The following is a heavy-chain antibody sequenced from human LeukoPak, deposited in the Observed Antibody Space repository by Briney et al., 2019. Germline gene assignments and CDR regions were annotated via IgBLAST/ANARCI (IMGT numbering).Heavy chain of an antibody. J-gene: IGHJ4*02. CDR1: GFTFSDYY. CDR2: ISSSGSTI. D-gene: IGHD1-26*01. V-gene: IGHV3-11*01. CDR3: ARVGYSGSYYFDY. Sequence: PGGSLRLSCAASGFTFSDYYMSWIRQAPGKGLEWVSYISSSGSTIHYADSVKGRFTISRDNAKNSLYLQMNSLRAEDTAVYYCARVGYSGSYYFDYWGQGTLVTVSS.